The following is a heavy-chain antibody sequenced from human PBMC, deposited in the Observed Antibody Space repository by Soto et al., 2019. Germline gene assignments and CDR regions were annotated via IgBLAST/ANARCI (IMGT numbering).Heavy chain of an antibody. CDR3: AHMSKDDRDRSVYGLDV. Sequence: QITLKESGPTLVKPTQTLTLTCTFSGFSLHTSGVGVGWIRQPPGQALEWLALIYWDDEKRYSPSLRRRLAITKDTSKSQVVLSLTSVDPVDTATYFCAHMSKDDRDRSVYGLDVWGPGATVIVSS. J-gene: IGHJ6*02. CDR1: GFSLHTSGVG. D-gene: IGHD2-21*02. V-gene: IGHV2-5*02. CDR2: IYWDDEK.